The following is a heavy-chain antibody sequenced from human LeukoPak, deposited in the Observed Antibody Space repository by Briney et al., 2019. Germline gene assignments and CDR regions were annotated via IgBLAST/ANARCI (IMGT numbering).Heavy chain of an antibody. D-gene: IGHD1-14*01. CDR3: ARGLHITLSGRHFDL. Sequence: GGSLRLSCAASGFTISDYNMNWVRQAPGKGLEWISYISGTSSNIYYADSVKGRFTISRDNAKNSLYLQMHSLRAEDTAVYYCARGLHITLSGRHFDLWGRGALVTVSS. CDR1: GFTISDYN. J-gene: IGHJ2*01. CDR2: ISGTSSNI. V-gene: IGHV3-48*04.